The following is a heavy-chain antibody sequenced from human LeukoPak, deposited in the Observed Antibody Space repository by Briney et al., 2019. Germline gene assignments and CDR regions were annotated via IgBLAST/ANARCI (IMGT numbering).Heavy chain of an antibody. J-gene: IGHJ3*02. CDR3: ARRRGQDDAFDI. CDR2: INPSGGST. V-gene: IGHV1-46*01. D-gene: IGHD3-16*01. Sequence: ASVKVSCKASGYTFTSYGISWVRQAPGQGLEWMEIINPSGGSTSYAQKFQGRVTMTRDTSTSTVYMELSSLRSEDTAVYYCARRRGQDDAFDIWGQGTMVTVSS. CDR1: GYTFTSYG.